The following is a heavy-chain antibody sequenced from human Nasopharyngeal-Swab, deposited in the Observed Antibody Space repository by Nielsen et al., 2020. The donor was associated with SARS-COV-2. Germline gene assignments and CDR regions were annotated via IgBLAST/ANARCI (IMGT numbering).Heavy chain of an antibody. J-gene: IGHJ4*02. CDR3: ARAAARRFGSGFRLDY. Sequence: GESLKISCAASGFTFSSYAMHWVRQAPGKGLEWVAVISYDGSNKYYADSVKGRFTISRDNSKNTLYLQMNSLRAEDTAVYYCARAAARRFGSGFRLDYWGQGTLVTVSS. CDR2: ISYDGSNK. CDR1: GFTFSSYA. V-gene: IGHV3-30-3*01. D-gene: IGHD6-6*01.